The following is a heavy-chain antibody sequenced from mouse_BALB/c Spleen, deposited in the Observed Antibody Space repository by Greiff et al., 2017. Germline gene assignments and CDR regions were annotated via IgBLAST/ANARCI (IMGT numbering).Heavy chain of an antibody. CDR2: INPSSGYT. CDR1: GYTFTSYT. CDR3: TSSSGFRWYFDV. Sequence: QVQLQQSGAELARPGASVKMSCKASGYTFTSYTMHWVKQRPGQGLEWIGYINPSSGYTNYNQKFKDKATLTADKSSSTAYMQLSSLTSEDSAVYYCTSSSGFRWYFDVWGAGTTVTVSS. J-gene: IGHJ1*01. V-gene: IGHV1-4*01.